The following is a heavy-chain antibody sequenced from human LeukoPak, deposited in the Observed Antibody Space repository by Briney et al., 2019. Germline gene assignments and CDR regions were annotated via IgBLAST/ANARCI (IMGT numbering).Heavy chain of an antibody. D-gene: IGHD3-22*01. Sequence: PGESLKISCKGSGYSFTTYWIAWVRQMPGKGLEWMGIIYPGDSDTRYSPSLQGQVIISADTSISTAYLQWSGLTASDTAMYYCARTYYYDSTGNSDDVFDVWGQGTMVTVSS. CDR3: ARTYYYDSTGNSDDVFDV. CDR2: IYPGDSDT. CDR1: GYSFTTYW. V-gene: IGHV5-51*03. J-gene: IGHJ3*01.